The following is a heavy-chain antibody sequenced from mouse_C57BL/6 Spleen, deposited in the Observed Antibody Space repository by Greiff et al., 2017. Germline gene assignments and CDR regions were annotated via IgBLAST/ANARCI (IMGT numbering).Heavy chain of an antibody. CDR3: ARSFAAVVATYYFDY. D-gene: IGHD1-1*01. CDR2: INPGRGGT. Sequence: VQLQQSGAELVRPGTSVKVSCKASGYAFTNYLIEWVKQRPGQGLEWIGVINPGRGGTNYNEKFKGKATLTGDKSSSTAYMQLSSLTSEDSAVYVCARSFAAVVATYYFDYWGQGTTLTVSS. J-gene: IGHJ2*01. V-gene: IGHV1-54*01. CDR1: GYAFTNYL.